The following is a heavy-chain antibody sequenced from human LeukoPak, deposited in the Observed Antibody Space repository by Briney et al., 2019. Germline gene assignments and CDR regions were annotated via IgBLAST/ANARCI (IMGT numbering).Heavy chain of an antibody. CDR3: ARDPLDRVPAH. CDR1: GGSISSYY. V-gene: IGHV4-39*02. J-gene: IGHJ3*01. D-gene: IGHD2-2*01. CDR2: IYYSGST. Sequence: SETLFLTCTVSGGSISSYYWGWIRQPPGKGLEWIGSIYYSGSTYYNPSLKSRVTISVDTSKNQFSLKLSSVTAADTAVYYCARDPLDRVPAHWGQGTMVTVSS.